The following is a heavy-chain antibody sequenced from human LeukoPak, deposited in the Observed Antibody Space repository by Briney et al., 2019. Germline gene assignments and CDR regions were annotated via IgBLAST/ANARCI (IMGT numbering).Heavy chain of an antibody. CDR2: IRYDGSNK. J-gene: IGHJ4*02. V-gene: IGHV3-30*02. CDR3: AKDIGFGELSGLFDY. Sequence: PGGSLRLSCAASGFTFSSYGMHWVRQAPGKGLGWVAFIRYDGSNKYYADSVKGRFTISRDNSKNTLYLQMNSLRAEDTAVYYRAKDIGFGELSGLFDYWGQGTLVTVSS. D-gene: IGHD3-10*01. CDR1: GFTFSSYG.